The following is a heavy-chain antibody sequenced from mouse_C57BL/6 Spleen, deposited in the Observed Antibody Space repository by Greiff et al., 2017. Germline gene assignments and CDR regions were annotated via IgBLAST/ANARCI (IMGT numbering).Heavy chain of an antibody. V-gene: IGHV1-81*01. D-gene: IGHD3-2*02. CDR3: ARDSSGYYFDY. J-gene: IGHJ2*01. CDR1: GYTFTSYG. Sequence: QVQLQQSGAELARPGASVKLSCKASGYTFTSYGISWVKQRTGQGLEWIGEIYPRSGNTYYNEKFKGKATRTADKSSSTAYMELRSLTSEDSAVYFCARDSSGYYFDYWGQGTTLTVSS. CDR2: IYPRSGNT.